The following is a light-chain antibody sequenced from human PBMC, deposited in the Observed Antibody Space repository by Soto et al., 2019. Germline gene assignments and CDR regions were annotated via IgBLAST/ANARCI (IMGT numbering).Light chain of an antibody. CDR2: GAS. CDR1: QSVSSSY. CDR3: QQYNEYSWT. V-gene: IGKV3-20*01. Sequence: EIVLTQSPGTLSLSPGERATLSCRASQSVSSSYLAWYQQKPGQAPRLLIYGASSRATGIPERFSGSGSGTEFTLTISSLQPDDGATYYCQQYNEYSWTFGQGTKVDI. J-gene: IGKJ1*01.